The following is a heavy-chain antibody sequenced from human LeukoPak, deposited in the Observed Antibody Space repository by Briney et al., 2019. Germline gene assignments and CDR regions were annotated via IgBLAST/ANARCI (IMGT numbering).Heavy chain of an antibody. D-gene: IGHD6-13*01. CDR2: IRYDGSNK. CDR1: GFTFSSYG. V-gene: IGHV3-30*02. Sequence: PGGSLRLSCAASGFTFSSYGMHWVRQAPGKGLEWVAFIRYDGSNKYYADSVKGRFTISRDNSKNTLYLQMNSLRAEDTAVYYCAKGSSSWYLYYYYYYMDVWGKGTTVTVSS. CDR3: AKGSSSWYLYYYYYYMDV. J-gene: IGHJ6*03.